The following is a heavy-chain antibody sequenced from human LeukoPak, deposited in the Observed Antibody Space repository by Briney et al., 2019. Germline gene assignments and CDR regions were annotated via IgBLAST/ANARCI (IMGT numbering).Heavy chain of an antibody. D-gene: IGHD3-10*01. Sequence: ASVKVSCKASGYTLIGYYMHWVRQAPGQGLEWMGWINPNSGGTNYAQNFQGRVTMTRDTSISTAYMELSRLRSDDTAVYYCARDRLGGGNYNHFDYWGQGTLVTVSS. CDR3: ARDRLGGGNYNHFDY. V-gene: IGHV1-2*02. CDR1: GYTLIGYY. J-gene: IGHJ4*02. CDR2: INPNSGGT.